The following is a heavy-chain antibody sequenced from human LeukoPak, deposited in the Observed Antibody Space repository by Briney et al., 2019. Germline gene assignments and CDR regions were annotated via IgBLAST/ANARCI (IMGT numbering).Heavy chain of an antibody. CDR1: GFTFSTYG. CDR3: AKAMIVGYYYFDY. Sequence: GSLRLSCAASGFTFSTYGMHWVRQAPGKGLERVAFIRYDGSNKYYADSVKGRLTLSRDNFKNTLYLQMNSLRAEDTAVYYCAKAMIVGYYYFDYWGQGTLVTVSS. V-gene: IGHV3-30*02. CDR2: IRYDGSNK. J-gene: IGHJ4*02. D-gene: IGHD3-22*01.